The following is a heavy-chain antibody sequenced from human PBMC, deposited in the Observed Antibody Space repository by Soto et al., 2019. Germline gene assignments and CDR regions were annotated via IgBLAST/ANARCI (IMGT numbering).Heavy chain of an antibody. CDR2: IYHSGST. J-gene: IGHJ4*02. CDR3: ARREGDCRGGSCPYYHD. V-gene: IGHV4-4*02. CDR1: GGSISSNDW. D-gene: IGHD2-15*01. Sequence: QVQLQESGPGLVKPSETLSLTCTVSGGSISSNDWWSWVRQTPGKGREWIGEIYHSGSTNYNPSLKCRVSLSLDKSKNQFSLSLNFVTAADTAVYYCARREGDCRGGSCPYYHDWGQGTLVTASS.